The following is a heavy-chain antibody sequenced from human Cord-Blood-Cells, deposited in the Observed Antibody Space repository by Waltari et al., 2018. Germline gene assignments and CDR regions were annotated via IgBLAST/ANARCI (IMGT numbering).Heavy chain of an antibody. D-gene: IGHD3-3*01. CDR2: FDPEDGET. J-gene: IGHJ4*02. V-gene: IGHV1-24*01. CDR3: ATAELYWDGSRGDFWSGYYDY. CDR1: GYTLTELS. Sequence: VQSGAEVKKPGASVKVSCKVSGYTLTELSMHWVRQAPGNGLEWMGGFDPEDGETIYAQKFQGRVTMTEDTSTDTAYMELSSLRSEDTAVYYCATAELYWDGSRGDFWSGYYDYWGQGTLVTVSS.